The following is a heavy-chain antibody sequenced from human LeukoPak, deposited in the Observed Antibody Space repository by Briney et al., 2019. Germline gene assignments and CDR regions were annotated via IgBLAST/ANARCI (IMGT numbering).Heavy chain of an antibody. CDR3: ASYADSGESDGMDV. Sequence: SETLSLTCTVSGGSISSGGYYWSWIRQHPGKGLEWIGYIYYSGSTYYNPSLKSRVTISVDTSKNQFSLKLSSVTAADAAVYYCASYADSGESDGMDVWGQGTTVTVSS. CDR1: GGSISSGGYY. V-gene: IGHV4-31*03. CDR2: IYYSGST. D-gene: IGHD4-17*01. J-gene: IGHJ6*02.